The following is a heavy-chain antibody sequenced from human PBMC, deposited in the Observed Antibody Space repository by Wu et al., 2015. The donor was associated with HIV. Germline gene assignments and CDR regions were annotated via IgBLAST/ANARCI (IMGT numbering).Heavy chain of an antibody. V-gene: IGHV1-18*01. CDR2: ISTYNGNT. CDR1: GYTFITYG. J-gene: IGHJ6*03. CDR3: ARQYSSTWRYYYYTWTS. D-gene: IGHD6-13*01. Sequence: QVQLVQSGAEVKKPGASVKVSCKASGYTFITYGISWVRQAPGQGLEWMGWISTYNGNTNYAQKLQGRVTMTTDTSTSTAYMELRSLRSDDTAVYYCARQYSSTWRYYYYTWTSGAKGTTVTVS.